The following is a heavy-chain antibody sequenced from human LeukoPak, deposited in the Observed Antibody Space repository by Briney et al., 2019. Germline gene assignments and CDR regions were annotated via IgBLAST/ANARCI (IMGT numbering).Heavy chain of an antibody. D-gene: IGHD6-6*01. Sequence: GGSLRLSCAVSGLIVSSNDMSWVRQAPGRGLEWVSVIYSGGSTYYADSVKGRFTISRDTSKNTVYLQMNSLRAEDTAMYYCARFSSSPRYFDLWGRGTLVTVSS. V-gene: IGHV3-53*01. CDR2: IYSGGST. J-gene: IGHJ2*01. CDR3: ARFSSSPRYFDL. CDR1: GLIVSSND.